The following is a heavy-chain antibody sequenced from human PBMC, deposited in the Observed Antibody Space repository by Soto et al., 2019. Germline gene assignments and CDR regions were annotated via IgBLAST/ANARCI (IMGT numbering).Heavy chain of an antibody. J-gene: IGHJ5*02. D-gene: IGHD3-16*01. V-gene: IGHV3-7*01. CDR3: RLGHHSGS. CDR2: IKEDGSEM. CDR1: GLNDPFW. Sequence: ESGGGLVQPGGSLRLSCEVSGLNDPFWMSWVRQAPGKGLEWVANIKEDGSEMFYVESVKGRFTISRDNAKNSAYLQMNSLRAEDTAVYYCRLGHHSGSWGQGTLVTVSS.